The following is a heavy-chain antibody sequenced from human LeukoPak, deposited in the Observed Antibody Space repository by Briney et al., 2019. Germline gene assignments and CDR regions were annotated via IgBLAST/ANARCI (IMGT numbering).Heavy chain of an antibody. J-gene: IGHJ6*03. V-gene: IGHV1-46*03. CDR3: ASSKGYYMDV. CDR1: GYTFTSYY. Sequence: ASVKVSCKASGYTFTSYYMHWVRQAPGQGREWMGIIKPSGASPSYAQKFQGRVTMTRDTSTGTVYMELSSLRSEDTAVYYCASSKGYYMDVWGKGTTVTIS. CDR2: IKPSGASP.